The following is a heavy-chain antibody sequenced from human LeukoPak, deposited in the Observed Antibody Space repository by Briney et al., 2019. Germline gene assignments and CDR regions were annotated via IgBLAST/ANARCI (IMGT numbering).Heavy chain of an antibody. V-gene: IGHV3-23*01. J-gene: IGHJ4*02. CDR3: AKGPVGGPPYSFDY. CDR2: VSGGGDYT. D-gene: IGHD2-15*01. CDR1: GFTFSTYA. Sequence: PGGTLTLSCAASGFTFSTYAMSWVRQAPGKGLEWVSAVSGGGDYTYYADSVKGRFTISRDSSKNALYVQMNSLRAEDTAVYYCAKGPVGGPPYSFDYWGQGTLVTVSS.